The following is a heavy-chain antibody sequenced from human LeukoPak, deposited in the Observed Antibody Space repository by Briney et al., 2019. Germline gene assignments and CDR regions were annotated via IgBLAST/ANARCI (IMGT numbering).Heavy chain of an antibody. J-gene: IGHJ3*02. V-gene: IGHV3-21*01. Sequence: GGSLRLSCAASGFTFSSYSMNWVRQAPGKGPEWVSSISSSSSYIYYADSVKGRFTISRDNAKNSLYLQMNSLRAEDTAVYYCARLLGGRAFDIWGQGTMVTVSS. D-gene: IGHD1-26*01. CDR3: ARLLGGRAFDI. CDR2: ISSSSSYI. CDR1: GFTFSSYS.